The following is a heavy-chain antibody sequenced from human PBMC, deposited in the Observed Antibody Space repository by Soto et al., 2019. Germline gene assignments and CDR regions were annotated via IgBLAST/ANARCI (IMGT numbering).Heavy chain of an antibody. Sequence: ASVKVSCKSSGYTFTNFGISWVRQAPGQGLEWVGWISTYTGKTTYVQKFQGRVTMTTDTSTTTAYMELGNLRSDDTAVYYCARGLLGNYTTYTWFEPGGQGTRVTVS. V-gene: IGHV1-18*01. J-gene: IGHJ5*02. CDR1: GYTFTNFG. D-gene: IGHD4-4*01. CDR2: ISTYTGKT. CDR3: ARGLLGNYTTYTWFEP.